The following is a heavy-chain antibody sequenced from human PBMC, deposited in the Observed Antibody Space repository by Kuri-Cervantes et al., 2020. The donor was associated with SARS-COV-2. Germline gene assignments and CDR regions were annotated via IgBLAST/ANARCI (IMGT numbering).Heavy chain of an antibody. D-gene: IGHD3-3*01. Sequence: SVKVSCKASGGTFSSYAISWVRQAPGQGLEWMGGIIPIFGTANYAQKFQGRVTITTDESTSTAYMELSRLRFDDTAVYYCARVRQNDFQAFDYWGQGTLVTVSS. V-gene: IGHV1-69*05. J-gene: IGHJ4*02. CDR3: ARVRQNDFQAFDY. CDR1: GGTFSSYA. CDR2: IIPIFGTA.